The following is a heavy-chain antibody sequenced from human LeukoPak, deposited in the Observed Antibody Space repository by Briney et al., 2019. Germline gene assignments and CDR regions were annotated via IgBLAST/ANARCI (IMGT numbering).Heavy chain of an antibody. CDR3: ARTSIPAAGTDGMDV. D-gene: IGHD6-13*01. CDR1: GYTFTNYG. J-gene: IGHJ6*02. CDR2: ISVYTGNT. V-gene: IGHV1-18*01. Sequence: GASVKVSCKASGYTFTNYGISWVRQAPGQGLEWMGWISVYTGNTHYAQKLQARVTMTTDPSTSTAYMELRSLRSDDTAVYYCARTSIPAAGTDGMDVWGQGTTVTVSS.